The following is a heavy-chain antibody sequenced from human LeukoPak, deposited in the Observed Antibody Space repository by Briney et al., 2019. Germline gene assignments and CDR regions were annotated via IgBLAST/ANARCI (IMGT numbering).Heavy chain of an antibody. CDR1: GGTFSSYA. CDR3: ARAYSSSWYRRDWFDP. D-gene: IGHD6-13*01. CDR2: IIPIFGTA. V-gene: IGHV1-69*13. Sequence: ASVEVSCKASGGTFSSYAISWVRQAPGQGLEWMGGIIPIFGTANYAQKFQGRVTITADESTSTAYMELSSLRSEDTAVYYCARAYSSSWYRRDWFDPWGQGTLVTVSS. J-gene: IGHJ5*02.